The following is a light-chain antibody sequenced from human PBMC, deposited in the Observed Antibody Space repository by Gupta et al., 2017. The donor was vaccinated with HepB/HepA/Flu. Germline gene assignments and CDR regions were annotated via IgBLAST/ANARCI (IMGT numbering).Light chain of an antibody. J-gene: IGLJ2*01. Sequence: VLTHPLSTSGTPGQTVPIPSSGSSANIGGNYVFWYQQLPRTAPTLLTYRNNQRPSGVPDRFSGSKSGTSASLAISGLRSEDEADYYCAAWDDSLNGPVFGGGTKLTVL. CDR1: SANIGGNY. CDR2: RNN. V-gene: IGLV1-47*01. CDR3: AAWDDSLNGPV.